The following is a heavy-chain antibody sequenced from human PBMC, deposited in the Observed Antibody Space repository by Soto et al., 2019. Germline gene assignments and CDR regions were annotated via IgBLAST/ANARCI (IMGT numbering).Heavy chain of an antibody. CDR3: AKPRYYYGSGSFDY. CDR1: GFTFSSYA. V-gene: IGHV3-23*01. Sequence: GGSLRLSCAASGFTFSSYAMSRVRQAPGKGLEWVSAISGSGGSTYYADSVKGRFTISRDNSKNTLYLQMNSLRAEDTAVYYCAKPRYYYGSGSFDYWGQGTLVTVSS. D-gene: IGHD3-10*01. J-gene: IGHJ4*02. CDR2: ISGSGGST.